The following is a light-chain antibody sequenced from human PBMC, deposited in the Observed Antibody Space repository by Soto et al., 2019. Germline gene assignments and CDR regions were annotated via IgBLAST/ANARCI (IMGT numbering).Light chain of an antibody. CDR1: QTLSGNY. CDR3: HHYGASPWA. V-gene: IGKV3-20*01. J-gene: IGKJ1*01. Sequence: NVLTQSPGTLCLSPGGRATLACRASQTLSGNYLAWYQHKPGQAPRILIYRASTRATGVSDRFSGSGSGTDFTLTITRLAPEDFATYYCHHYGASPWAFGQGTKVDIK. CDR2: RAS.